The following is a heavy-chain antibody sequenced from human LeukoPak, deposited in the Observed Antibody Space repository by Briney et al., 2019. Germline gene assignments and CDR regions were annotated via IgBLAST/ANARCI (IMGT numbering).Heavy chain of an antibody. J-gene: IGHJ4*02. Sequence: ASVKVSCKASGYTITSYNMNWVRQAPGQGLEWMGWINTNTGNPTYAQGFTGRFVFSLDTSVSTAYLQISSLKAEDAAVYYCARARPTDDYGDYGEGYWGQGTLVTVSS. V-gene: IGHV7-4-1*02. CDR1: GYTITSYN. D-gene: IGHD4-17*01. CDR2: INTNTGNP. CDR3: ARARPTDDYGDYGEGY.